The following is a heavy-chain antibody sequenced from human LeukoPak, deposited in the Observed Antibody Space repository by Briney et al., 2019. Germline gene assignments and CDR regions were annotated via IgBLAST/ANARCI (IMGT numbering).Heavy chain of an antibody. D-gene: IGHD4-17*01. Sequence: GGSLRLSCEASGFTFSRYAMIWVRQAPGKGLEWVSAISTSATQYADSVKGRFTISRDNSKNTLYLQMNSLRAEDTAVYYCARDPNGDYIGAFEFWGQGTMVTVSS. CDR1: GFTFSRYA. CDR2: ISTSAT. J-gene: IGHJ3*01. V-gene: IGHV3-23*01. CDR3: ARDPNGDYIGAFEF.